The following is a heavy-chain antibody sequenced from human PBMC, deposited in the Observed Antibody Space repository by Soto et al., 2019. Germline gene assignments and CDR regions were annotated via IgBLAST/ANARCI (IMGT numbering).Heavy chain of an antibody. V-gene: IGHV4-4*02. Sequence: QVQLQESGPGLMKPSGTLSLTCAVSGGSITSNWWSWVRQPPGKGLEWIAEIFHTGSANYNPSLMGRLTISMDKSRSHLSLTLNSVTAADTAVYYCARHIAVSGTRGFDQWGQGTLVTLSS. CDR2: IFHTGSA. CDR1: GGSITSNW. J-gene: IGHJ4*02. D-gene: IGHD2-21*01. CDR3: ARHIAVSGTRGFDQ.